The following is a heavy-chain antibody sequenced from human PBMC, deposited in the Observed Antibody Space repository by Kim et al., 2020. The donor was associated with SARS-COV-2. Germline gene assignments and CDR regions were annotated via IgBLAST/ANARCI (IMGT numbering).Heavy chain of an antibody. J-gene: IGHJ4*02. CDR3: ARAGDYDYVWWSYRPSIL. V-gene: IGHV1-8*01. Sequence: ASVKVSCKASGYTFTSYDINWVRQATGQGLEWMGWMNPNSGNTGYAQKFQGRVTMTRNTSISTAYMELSSLRSEDTAVYYCARAGDYDYVWWSYRPSILWGQGTLVTVSS. D-gene: IGHD3-16*02. CDR1: GYTFTSYD. CDR2: MNPNSGNT.